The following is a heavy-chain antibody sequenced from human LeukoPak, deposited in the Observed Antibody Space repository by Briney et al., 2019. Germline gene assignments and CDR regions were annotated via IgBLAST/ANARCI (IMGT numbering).Heavy chain of an antibody. Sequence: PGGSLRLSCAAPGFTFNRDTMNWVRQAPGEGLEWISSISGGRSDINYADPVKGRFTISRDNANKSLYLQMNSLRGEDTAVYYCVRDLASRGYRLGVSFDYWGQGTLVTVSS. CDR3: VRDLASRGYRLGVSFDY. J-gene: IGHJ4*02. CDR1: GFTFNRDT. CDR2: ISGGRSDI. V-gene: IGHV3-21*01. D-gene: IGHD3-22*01.